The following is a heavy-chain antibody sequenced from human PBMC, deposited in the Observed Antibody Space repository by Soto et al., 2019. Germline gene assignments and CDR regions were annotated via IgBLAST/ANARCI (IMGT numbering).Heavy chain of an antibody. Sequence: GGSLRLSCAASGFTFSSYGMHWVRQAPGKGLEWVAVISYDGSNKYYADSVKGRFTISRDNSKNTLYLQMNSLRAEDTAVYYCANQQLSSWYYYYYGMDVWGQGTTVTVSS. CDR1: GFTFSSYG. CDR3: ANQQLSSWYYYYYGMDV. J-gene: IGHJ6*02. D-gene: IGHD6-13*01. V-gene: IGHV3-30*18. CDR2: ISYDGSNK.